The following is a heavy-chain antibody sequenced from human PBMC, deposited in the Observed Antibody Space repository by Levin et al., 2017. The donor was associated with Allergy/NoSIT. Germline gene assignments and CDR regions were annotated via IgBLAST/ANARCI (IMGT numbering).Heavy chain of an antibody. J-gene: IGHJ6*02. CDR1: GYTFIAYF. D-gene: IGHD2-2*01. CDR2: INPNGGGT. CDR3: ARVYQGGMDV. V-gene: IGHV1-2*02. Sequence: GASVKVSCKASGYTFIAYFIHWVRQAPGQGLEWMGWINPNGGGTKYAQRFQGRVTLTRDTATNTAYMELNRLRSDDTAVYYCARVYQGGMDVWGQGTAVTVSS.